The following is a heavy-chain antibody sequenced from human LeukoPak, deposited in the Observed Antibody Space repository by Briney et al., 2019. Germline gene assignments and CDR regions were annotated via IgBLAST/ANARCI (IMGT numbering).Heavy chain of an antibody. D-gene: IGHD6-6*01. J-gene: IGHJ4*02. CDR2: ISGSGFT. CDR1: GSPFSSYA. V-gene: IGHV3-23*01. Sequence: GGSLSLSCAPPGSPFSSYALSWVPQAPGRGLEWVSAISGSGFTYYADSVKGRFTISRDNSKNTLYLQMNSLRAEVTAVYYCARGLYSSSPWGQGTLVTVSS. CDR3: ARGLYSSSP.